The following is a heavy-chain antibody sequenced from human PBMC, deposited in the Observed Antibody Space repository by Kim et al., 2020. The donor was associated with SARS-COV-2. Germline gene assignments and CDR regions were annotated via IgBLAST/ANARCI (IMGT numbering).Heavy chain of an antibody. CDR1: GFTFSDYW. CDR3: ATNRYCSGGNCY. D-gene: IGHD2-15*01. Sequence: GGSLRLSCAASGFTFSDYWMHWVRQAPGKGLVWVSRITSDGSSKGYADYVKGRFTISRDNAKSTLYLQMNSLRDEDTAVYYCATNRYCSGGNCYWGQGTLVTVSS. J-gene: IGHJ4*02. V-gene: IGHV3-74*01. CDR2: ITSDGSSK.